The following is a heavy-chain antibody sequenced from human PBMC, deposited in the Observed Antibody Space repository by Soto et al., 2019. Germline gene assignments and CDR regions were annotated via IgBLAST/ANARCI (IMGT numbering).Heavy chain of an antibody. J-gene: IGHJ4*02. CDR3: ARGLSIAVDTDY. D-gene: IGHD6-19*01. V-gene: IGHV1-8*01. CDR1: GYTFTIYD. Sequence: ASVKVSCKASGYTFTIYDINCVLQATGQGLEWMGWMNPNSGNTGYAQKFQGRVTMTRNTSISTAYMELSSLRSEDTAVYYCARGLSIAVDTDYWGQGTLVTVSS. CDR2: MNPNSGNT.